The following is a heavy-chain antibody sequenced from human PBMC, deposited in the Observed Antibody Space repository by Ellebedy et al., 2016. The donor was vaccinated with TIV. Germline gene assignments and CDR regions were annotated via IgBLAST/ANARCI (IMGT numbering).Heavy chain of an antibody. J-gene: IGHJ4*02. CDR2: IHPDGSDK. D-gene: IGHD3-22*01. CDR1: GFTFRSYW. V-gene: IGHV3-7*01. CDR3: AREMSYDDSSGYYPYFDY. Sequence: PGGSLRLSCGASGFTFRSYWMSWVRQAPGKGLQWVANIHPDGSDKYYVDSVKGRFVISRDNARNSLSLQMNILRAEDTAVYFCAREMSYDDSSGYYPYFDYWGQGALVTVSS.